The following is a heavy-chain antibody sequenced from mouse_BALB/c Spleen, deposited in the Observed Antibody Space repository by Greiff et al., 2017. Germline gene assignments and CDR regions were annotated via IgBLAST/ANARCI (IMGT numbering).Heavy chain of an antibody. CDR2: IDPANGNT. Sequence: EVQLQESGAELVKPGASVKLSCTASGFNIKDTYMHWVKQRPEQGLEWIGRIDPANGNTKYDPKFQGKATITADTSSNTAYLQLSSLTSEDTAVYYCARYDYFDDWGQGTTLTVSS. J-gene: IGHJ2*01. D-gene: IGHD2-14*01. CDR1: GFNIKDTY. V-gene: IGHV14-3*02. CDR3: ARYDYFDD.